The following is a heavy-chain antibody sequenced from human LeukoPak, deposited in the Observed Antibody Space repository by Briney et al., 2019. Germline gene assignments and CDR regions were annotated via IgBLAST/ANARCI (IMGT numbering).Heavy chain of an antibody. V-gene: IGHV1-18*01. CDR1: GGTFSSYA. CDR3: ARESYASGSYFNDY. D-gene: IGHD3-10*01. J-gene: IGHJ4*02. CDR2: ISANNGKT. Sequence: GASVKVSCKASGGTFSSYAISWVRQAPGQGLEWMGWISANNGKTNYAQKLQGRVTMTTDTSTNTAYMELRSLRSDDTAVNYCARESYASGSYFNDYWGQGTLVTVSS.